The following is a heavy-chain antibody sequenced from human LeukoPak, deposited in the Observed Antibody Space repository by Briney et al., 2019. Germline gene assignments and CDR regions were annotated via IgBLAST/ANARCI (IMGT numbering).Heavy chain of an antibody. V-gene: IGHV3-53*01. CDR1: GFTFSTNY. D-gene: IGHD5-18*01. J-gene: IGHJ4*02. CDR3: AAVDSAMIRYFDY. CDR2: IYSGGST. Sequence: GGSLRLSCAASGFTFSTNYMSWVRQAPGKGLEWVSLIYSGGSTYYAGSVKGRFTVSRDNSKNTLHLQMNSLRAEDTAIYYCAAVDSAMIRYFDYWGQGTLVTVSS.